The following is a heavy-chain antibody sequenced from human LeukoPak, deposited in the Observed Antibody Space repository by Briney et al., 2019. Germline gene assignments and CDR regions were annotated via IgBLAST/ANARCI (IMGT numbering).Heavy chain of an antibody. D-gene: IGHD3-22*01. J-gene: IGHJ4*02. CDR1: GYTFTSYY. Sequence: ASVKVSCKASGYTFTSYYMHWVRQAPGQGLEWMGIINPSGGSTSYAQKFQGRVTMTRDTFTSTVYMELSSLRSEDTAVYYCARDTFINDYYDSSGYYHYFDYWGQGTLVTVSS. CDR2: INPSGGST. V-gene: IGHV1-46*01. CDR3: ARDTFINDYYDSSGYYHYFDY.